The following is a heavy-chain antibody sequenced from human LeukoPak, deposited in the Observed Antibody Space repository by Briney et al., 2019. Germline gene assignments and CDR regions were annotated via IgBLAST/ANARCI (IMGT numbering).Heavy chain of an antibody. CDR1: GDSIRSYY. D-gene: IGHD3-22*01. CDR3: ARQHNSGYYYFDY. Sequence: SETLSLTCTVSGDSIRSYYWIWIRQPPGRGLEWIGYINYSGSTNYNPSLNSRVTMSVDTSKNQFSLKLSSVTAADTAVYYCARQHNSGYYYFDYWGQGTLVTVSS. CDR2: INYSGST. J-gene: IGHJ4*02. V-gene: IGHV4-59*08.